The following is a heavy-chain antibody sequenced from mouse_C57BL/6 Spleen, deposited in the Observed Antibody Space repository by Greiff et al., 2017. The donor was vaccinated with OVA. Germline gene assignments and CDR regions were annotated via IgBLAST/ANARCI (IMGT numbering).Heavy chain of an antibody. D-gene: IGHD1-1*01. V-gene: IGHV1-7*01. J-gene: IGHJ1*03. Sequence: VQLQESGAELAKPGASVKLSCKASGYTFTSYWMHWVKQRPGQGLEWIGYINPSSGYTKYNQKFKDKATLTADKSSSTAYMQLSSLTYGDSAVYYCASTSSYEYFDVWGTGTTVTVSS. CDR1: GYTFTSYW. CDR3: ASTSSYEYFDV. CDR2: INPSSGYT.